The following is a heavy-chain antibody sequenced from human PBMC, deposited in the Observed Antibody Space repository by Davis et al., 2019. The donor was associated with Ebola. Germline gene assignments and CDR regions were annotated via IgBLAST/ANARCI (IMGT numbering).Heavy chain of an antibody. Sequence: ASVKVSCKASGYTFTGYYMHWVRQAPGQGLEWMGRINPNSGGTNYAQKFQGRVTVTRDTSTSTVYMEMRGLKSEDTAVYYCTRGAHDYGDSDAFDLWGQGTMVTVSS. CDR2: INPNSGGT. CDR1: GYTFTGYY. CDR3: TRGAHDYGDSDAFDL. V-gene: IGHV1-2*06. J-gene: IGHJ3*01. D-gene: IGHD4-17*01.